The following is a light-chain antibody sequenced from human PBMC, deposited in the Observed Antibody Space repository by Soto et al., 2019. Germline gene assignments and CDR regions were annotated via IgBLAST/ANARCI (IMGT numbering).Light chain of an antibody. V-gene: IGLV1-44*01. J-gene: IGLJ1*01. CDR1: NPHIGSNS. CDR2: SNN. CDR3: AAWDDSLNGREV. Sequence: SVLNQATPAAGDPGPRVTLPFFGRNPHIGSNSVNWYQQLPGAAPKLLIYSNNQRPSGVPDRFSGSKSGTSASLAISGLQSEDEADYYCAAWDDSLNGREVFGTGTKVTVL.